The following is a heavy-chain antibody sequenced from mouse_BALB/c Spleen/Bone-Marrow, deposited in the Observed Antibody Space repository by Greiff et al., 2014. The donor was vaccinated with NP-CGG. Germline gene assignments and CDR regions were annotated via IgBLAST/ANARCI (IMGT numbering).Heavy chain of an antibody. Sequence: VQLKESGGGLVKPGGSLKLSCTASGFTFSDYYMYWVRPTPEKRLEWVATISNGGIYTYYPDSVKGRFTISRDNAKNNLYLQMSSLKSEGTAMYYCARSGEKYGALDYSGQGTSVTVSS. D-gene: IGHD1-1*02. CDR2: ISNGGIYT. CDR1: GFTFSDYY. V-gene: IGHV5-4*02. CDR3: ARSGEKYGALDY. J-gene: IGHJ4*01.